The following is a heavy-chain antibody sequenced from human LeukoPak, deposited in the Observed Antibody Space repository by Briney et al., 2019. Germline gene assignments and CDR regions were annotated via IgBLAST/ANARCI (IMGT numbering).Heavy chain of an antibody. Sequence: PSETLSLTCSVSGGSIRTNGYYWGWIRQTPGKGLEWIGSIYYSGITYYNPSLKSRVTISVDTSRNQFSLKMTSVTAADTAVYYCARDVKYQLPGSYYYYYYMDVWGKGTTVTVSS. V-gene: IGHV4-39*07. D-gene: IGHD2-2*01. CDR1: GGSIRTNGYY. CDR3: ARDVKYQLPGSYYYYYYMDV. J-gene: IGHJ6*03. CDR2: IYYSGIT.